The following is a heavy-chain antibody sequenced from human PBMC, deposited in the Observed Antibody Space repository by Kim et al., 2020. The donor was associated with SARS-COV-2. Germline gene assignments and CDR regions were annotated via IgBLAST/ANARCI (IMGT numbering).Heavy chain of an antibody. J-gene: IGHJ4*02. D-gene: IGHD1-1*01. CDR2: INTDNGNT. CDR3: ARGRGKSRDHARWKY. Sequence: ASVKVSCKASGYIFTKYPMHWVRQAPGQRPEWMGWINTDNGNTKYSEKFQDRLNITRDTSATTAYMELNSLTSEDRAVYYCARGRGKSRDHARWKYWGQGTLVTVSS. CDR1: GYIFTKYP. V-gene: IGHV1-3*04.